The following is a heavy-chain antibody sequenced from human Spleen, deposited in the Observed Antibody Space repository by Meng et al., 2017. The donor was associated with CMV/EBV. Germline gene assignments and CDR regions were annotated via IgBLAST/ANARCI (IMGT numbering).Heavy chain of an antibody. Sequence: GESLKISCAASGFTFSSYSMNWVRQAPGKGLEWVSSISSSSSYIYYADSVKGRFTISRDNAKNSLYLQMNSLKTEDTAVYYCTTGHTTSDYWGQGTLVTVSS. CDR1: GFTFSSYS. D-gene: IGHD1-26*01. J-gene: IGHJ4*02. V-gene: IGHV3-21*03. CDR3: TTGHTTSDY. CDR2: ISSSSSYI.